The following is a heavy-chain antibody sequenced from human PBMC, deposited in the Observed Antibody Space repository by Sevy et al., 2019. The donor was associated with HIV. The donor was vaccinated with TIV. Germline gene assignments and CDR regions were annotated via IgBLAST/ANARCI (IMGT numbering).Heavy chain of an antibody. CDR2: ISGSGSST. D-gene: IGHD2-2*01. V-gene: IGHV3-23*01. CDR1: GFTFSNYA. J-gene: IGHJ6*02. Sequence: GGSLRLSCAASGFTFSNYAMSWVRQAPGKGLQWISSISGSGSSTDYADSVKGRFTISRDNSLNTLYLQMNSLGAEDTAVYYCAKVDVVVPVADYGLDVWGQGTTVTVSS. CDR3: AKVDVVVPVADYGLDV.